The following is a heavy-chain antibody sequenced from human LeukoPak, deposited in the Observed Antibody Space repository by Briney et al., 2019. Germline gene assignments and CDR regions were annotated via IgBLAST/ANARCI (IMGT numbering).Heavy chain of an antibody. D-gene: IGHD3-10*01. CDR2: ISYDGSNK. CDR1: GFTFSSHA. V-gene: IGHV3-30-3*01. J-gene: IGHJ6*02. CDR3: ARGRNAITMARRHVGYYYGMDV. Sequence: GSLRLSCAASGFTFSSHAMHWVRQAPGKGLEWVAVISYDGSNKYYADSVKGRFTISRDNSKNTLYLQMNSLRAEDTAVYYCARGRNAITMARRHVGYYYGMDVWGQGTTVTVSS.